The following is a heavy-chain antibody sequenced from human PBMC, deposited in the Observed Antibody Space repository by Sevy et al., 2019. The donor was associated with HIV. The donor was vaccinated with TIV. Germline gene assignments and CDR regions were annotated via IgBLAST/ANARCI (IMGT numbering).Heavy chain of an antibody. CDR2: FYYRGST. J-gene: IGHJ4*02. V-gene: IGHV4-59*01. Sequence: AESLSLTCTVSGGSISSYYWSWIRQPPGKGLEWIGYFYYRGSTNYNPSLKSRVTISVDSSKNQFSLKLSSVTAADTAVYYCARDMLGYCSSTSCHAEGYFDYWGQGTVVSISS. D-gene: IGHD2-2*01. CDR3: ARDMLGYCSSTSCHAEGYFDY. CDR1: GGSISSYY.